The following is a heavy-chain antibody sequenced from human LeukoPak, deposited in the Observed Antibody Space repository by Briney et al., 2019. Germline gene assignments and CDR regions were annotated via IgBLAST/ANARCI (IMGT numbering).Heavy chain of an antibody. D-gene: IGHD3-22*01. CDR2: ISYDGSNK. Sequence: PGRSLRLSCAASGFTFSSYGMHWVRQAPGKGLEWVAVISYDGSNKYYADSVKGRFTISRDNSKNTLYLQMNSLRAEDTAVYYCAKGGGYYDSSGYPGWGQGTLVTVSS. CDR1: GFTFSSYG. CDR3: AKGGGYYDSSGYPG. J-gene: IGHJ4*02. V-gene: IGHV3-30*18.